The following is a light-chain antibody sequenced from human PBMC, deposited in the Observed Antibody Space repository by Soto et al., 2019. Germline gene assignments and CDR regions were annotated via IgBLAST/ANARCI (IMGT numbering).Light chain of an antibody. Sequence: DIQLTQSPSFLSASVGDRVTITCRASQDINTYLAWYQQKPGKAPKLLIFAASTLQNGVPSRFSSSGSGTEFTVTITSLQPEDFATYYCQQRKSYPITFGQGTRLVIK. CDR3: QQRKSYPIT. CDR2: AAS. J-gene: IGKJ5*01. CDR1: QDINTY. V-gene: IGKV1-9*01.